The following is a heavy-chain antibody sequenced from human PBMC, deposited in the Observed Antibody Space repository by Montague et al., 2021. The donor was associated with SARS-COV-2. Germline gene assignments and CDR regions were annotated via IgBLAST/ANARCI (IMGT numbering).Heavy chain of an antibody. CDR3: ARASITMVRGVTRWYFDL. CDR1: GGSISSDSYY. V-gene: IGHV4-61*02. J-gene: IGHJ2*01. D-gene: IGHD3-10*01. Sequence: TLSLTCTVSGGSISSDSYYWSWIRQPAGKGLEWIGRVYTTGSTNYNPSLKSRVTISGDTSRNQFSLKLSSVTAADTAVYYCARASITMVRGVTRWYFDLWGRGTLVTVSS. CDR2: VYTTGST.